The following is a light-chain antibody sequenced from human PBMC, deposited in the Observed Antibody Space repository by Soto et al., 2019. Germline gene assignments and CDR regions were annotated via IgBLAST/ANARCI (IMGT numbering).Light chain of an antibody. CDR1: SSDIGTYKY. Sequence: QSALTQPASVSGSPGQSITISCTGTSSDIGTYKYVSWFQHHPGKAPKLIIFEVSNRPSGISDRFSGSKSGDTASLTISDLQAEDEADYYCVSYIESSLTHWVFGGGTKLTVL. J-gene: IGLJ3*02. CDR2: EVS. CDR3: VSYIESSLTHWV. V-gene: IGLV2-14*01.